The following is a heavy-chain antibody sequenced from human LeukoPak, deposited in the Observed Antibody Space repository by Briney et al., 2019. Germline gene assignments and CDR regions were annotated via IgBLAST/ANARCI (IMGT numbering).Heavy chain of an antibody. CDR2: MNPNSGNT. J-gene: IGHJ6*03. CDR1: GYTFTSYD. D-gene: IGHD3-10*01. CDR3: ARELGVSMVRGVISYYYYMDV. V-gene: IGHV1-8*01. Sequence: GASVKVSCKASGYTFTSYDINWVRQATGQGLEWMGWMNPNSGNTGYAQKFQGRVTMTRNTSISTAYMELSSLRSEDTAVYYCARELGVSMVRGVISYYYYMDVWGKGTTVTISS.